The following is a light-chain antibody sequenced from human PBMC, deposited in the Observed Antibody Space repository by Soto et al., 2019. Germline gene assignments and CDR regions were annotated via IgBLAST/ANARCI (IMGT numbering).Light chain of an antibody. CDR2: DVS. CDR3: SSYTSAGTYVV. Sequence: QSALTQPASVFGSPGQSITISCTGTSSDVGGYNYVSWYQQHPGKAPKLMIYDVSNRPSGVSNRFSGSKSGNTASLTISGLQAEDEADYYCSSYTSAGTYVVFGGGTKLTVL. CDR1: SSDVGGYNY. J-gene: IGLJ2*01. V-gene: IGLV2-14*01.